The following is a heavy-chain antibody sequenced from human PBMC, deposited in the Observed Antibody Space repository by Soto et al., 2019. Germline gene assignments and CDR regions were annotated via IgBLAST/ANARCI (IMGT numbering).Heavy chain of an antibody. CDR3: ARGVSVNRFDP. J-gene: IGHJ5*02. CDR1: GFTFGDDY. D-gene: IGHD4-17*01. CDR2: ISGSGSTI. V-gene: IGHV3-11*01. Sequence: QVQLVESGGGLAKPGGSLRLSCEASGFTFGDDYMSWLRQAPGRGLEWISYISGSGSTIYYADSVKGRFTISRDNSKNSLYLEMNSLRAEETAVYYCARGVSVNRFDPWGQGTRVTVSS.